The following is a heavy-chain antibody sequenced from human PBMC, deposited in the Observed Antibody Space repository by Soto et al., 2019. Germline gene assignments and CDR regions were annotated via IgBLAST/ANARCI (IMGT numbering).Heavy chain of an antibody. Sequence: PSETLSLTCAVYGGSFSAYYWTWIRQPPGKGLEWIGEINHSGSTNYNPSLKSRVTISVDTSENQFSLKLSSVTAADTAVYYCTRGGRRQLVRGYNWFDPWGQGTLVTVSS. CDR2: INHSGST. CDR3: TRGGRRQLVRGYNWFDP. CDR1: GGSFSAYY. V-gene: IGHV4-34*01. D-gene: IGHD6-13*01. J-gene: IGHJ5*02.